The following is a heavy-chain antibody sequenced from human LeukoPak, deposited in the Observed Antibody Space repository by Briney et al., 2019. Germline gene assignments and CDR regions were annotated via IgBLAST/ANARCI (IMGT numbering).Heavy chain of an antibody. J-gene: IGHJ4*02. V-gene: IGHV3-9*01. CDR1: GFTFDDYA. CDR2: ISWNSARI. CDR3: AKSEGPSGSYFLFDY. Sequence: PGGSLRLSCAASGFTFDDYAMHWVRQAPGKGLEWLSGISWNSARIGYADSVKGRFTISRDNTKNSLYLQMNSLRAEDTALYYCAKSEGPSGSYFLFDYWGQGTLVTVSS. D-gene: IGHD1-26*01.